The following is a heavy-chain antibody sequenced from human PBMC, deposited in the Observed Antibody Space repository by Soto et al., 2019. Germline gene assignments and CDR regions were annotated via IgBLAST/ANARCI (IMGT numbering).Heavy chain of an antibody. CDR3: ARFFYNHGDYGHYSRYYYYMDV. CDR1: GGSISSSSYY. CDR2: IYYSGST. J-gene: IGHJ6*03. D-gene: IGHD4-17*01. Sequence: PSETLSLTCTVSGGSISSSSYYWGWIRQPPGKGLEWIGSIYYSGSTYYNPSLKNRVTISVDTSKNQFSLKLSSVTAADTAVYYCARFFYNHGDYGHYSRYYYYMDVWGKGTTVTVSS. V-gene: IGHV4-39*01.